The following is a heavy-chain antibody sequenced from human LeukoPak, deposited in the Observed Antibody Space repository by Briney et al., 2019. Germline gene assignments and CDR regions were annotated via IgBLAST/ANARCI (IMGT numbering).Heavy chain of an antibody. D-gene: IGHD3-9*01. J-gene: IGHJ4*02. CDR3: ARGGDLTLFDY. V-gene: IGHV1-8*02. Sequence: GASVKVSRKASGYTFTGYYMHWVRQATGQGLEWMGWMNPNSGNTGYAQKFQGRVTMTRNTSISTAYMELSSLRSEDTAVYYCARGGDLTLFDYWGQGTLVTVSS. CDR1: GYTFTGYY. CDR2: MNPNSGNT.